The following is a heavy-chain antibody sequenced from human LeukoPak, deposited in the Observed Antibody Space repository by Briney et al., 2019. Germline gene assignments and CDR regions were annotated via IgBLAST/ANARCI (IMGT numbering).Heavy chain of an antibody. Sequence: PAETLCLTCAVYGGSFSGYYLSWIRQPPGKGLEWIGEINDSGSTKYNLSLKSRVTISVDTYKNHFSLKLSSVTAADTAVYYCARVRLGKDIVVVPAARPRAFDIWGQGTMVTVSS. CDR2: INDSGST. J-gene: IGHJ3*02. CDR3: ARVRLGKDIVVVPAARPRAFDI. D-gene: IGHD2-2*01. V-gene: IGHV4-34*01. CDR1: GGSFSGYY.